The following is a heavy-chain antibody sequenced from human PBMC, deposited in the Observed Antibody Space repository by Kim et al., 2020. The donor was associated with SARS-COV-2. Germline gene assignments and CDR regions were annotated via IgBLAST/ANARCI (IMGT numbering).Heavy chain of an antibody. CDR3: AGGGIVVATNFDY. V-gene: IGHV1-8*01. D-gene: IGHD1-26*01. CDR1: GYTFTSYD. J-gene: IGHJ4*02. CDR2: MNPNSGNT. Sequence: ASVKVSCKASGYTFTSYDINWVRQATGQGLEWMGWMNPNSGNTGYAQKFQGRVTMSRNTSISTSYMELSSLRSEDTAVYYCAGGGIVVATNFDYWCRGTLVTVSS.